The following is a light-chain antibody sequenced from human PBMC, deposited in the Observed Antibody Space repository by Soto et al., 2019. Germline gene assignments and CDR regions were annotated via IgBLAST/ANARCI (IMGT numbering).Light chain of an antibody. CDR3: QQYESTPPT. CDR1: QSVLYSSNNKNY. CDR2: WAS. V-gene: IGKV4-1*01. Sequence: DIVMTQSPDSLAVSLGERATINCKSSQSVLYSSNNKNYLAWYQQRRGQPPTLLIHWASTRESGVSDRFSGSGSGTDFTLTITSLQAEDVAVYYCQQYESTPPTFGQGTKLEIK. J-gene: IGKJ2*01.